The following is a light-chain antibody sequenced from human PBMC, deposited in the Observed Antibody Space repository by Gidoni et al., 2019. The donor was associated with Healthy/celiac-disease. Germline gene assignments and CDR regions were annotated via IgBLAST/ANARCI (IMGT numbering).Light chain of an antibody. Sequence: DIQMTQVPSSLSASVGDRVTITCRASQSISSYLNWYQQKPGKAPKLLIYAASSLQSGVPSRFSGSGSGTDFTLTISSLQPEDFATYYCQQSYSTLYTFGQGTKLEIK. CDR2: AAS. CDR1: QSISSY. J-gene: IGKJ2*01. CDR3: QQSYSTLYT. V-gene: IGKV1-39*01.